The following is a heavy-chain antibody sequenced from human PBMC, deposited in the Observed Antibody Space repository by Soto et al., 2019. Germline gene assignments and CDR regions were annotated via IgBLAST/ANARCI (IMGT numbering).Heavy chain of an antibody. CDR2: INDGSTTV. V-gene: IGHV3-48*02. D-gene: IGHD1-20*01. CDR1: GFAFSSYS. CDR3: ARDFNSQKIKYYFDY. Sequence: PGGSLRLSCAASGFAFSSYSMNWVRQAPGKGLEWVSYINDGSTTVYYADSVKGRFTISRDNAKNSLYLQMNSLRDEDTAVYYCARDFNSQKIKYYFDYWGQGTLVTVSS. J-gene: IGHJ4*02.